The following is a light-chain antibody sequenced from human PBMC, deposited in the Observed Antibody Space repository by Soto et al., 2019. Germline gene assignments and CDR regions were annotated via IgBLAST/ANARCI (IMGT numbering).Light chain of an antibody. CDR2: GNS. CDR1: SSNIGAEFD. J-gene: IGLJ2*01. CDR3: QSYDSSLRGVV. Sequence: QSVLTQPPSVSGAPGQRVTISCTGSSSNIGAEFDVHWYQQLPGIAPKLLIFGNSNRPSGVPDRFFGSKSGTSASLAITGLQAEDEVDYYCQSYDSSLRGVVFGGGTKLTVL. V-gene: IGLV1-40*01.